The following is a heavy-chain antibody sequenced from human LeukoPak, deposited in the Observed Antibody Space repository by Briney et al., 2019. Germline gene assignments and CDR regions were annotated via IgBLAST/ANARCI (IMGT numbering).Heavy chain of an antibody. CDR2: IKQDGSEK. Sequence: GGSLRLSCAASGFTFSSYWMSWVRQAPGKGLEWVANIKQDGSEKSYVDSVKGRFTISRDNAKNSLYLQMSSLRAEDTAVYYCARVNYGDYDDYWGQGTLVTVSS. J-gene: IGHJ4*02. V-gene: IGHV3-7*03. CDR3: ARVNYGDYDDY. D-gene: IGHD4-17*01. CDR1: GFTFSSYW.